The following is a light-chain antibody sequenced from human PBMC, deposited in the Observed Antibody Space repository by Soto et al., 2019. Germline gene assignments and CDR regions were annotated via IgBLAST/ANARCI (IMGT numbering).Light chain of an antibody. CDR2: GAS. CDR1: QTVGNNY. CDR3: QQYGSMPRT. Sequence: EIVLTQSPDTLSLSPGDGATLSCRASQTVGNNYLAWYQQRPGQAPRLLIYGASTRATGIPDRFRGSGSGTDFTLTNGRLEPEDFAVYYCQQYGSMPRTFGQGTKLEIK. V-gene: IGKV3-20*01. J-gene: IGKJ1*01.